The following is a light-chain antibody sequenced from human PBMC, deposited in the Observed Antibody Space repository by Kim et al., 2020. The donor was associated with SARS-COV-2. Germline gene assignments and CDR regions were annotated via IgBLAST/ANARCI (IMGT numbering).Light chain of an antibody. V-gene: IGLV2-18*02. J-gene: IGLJ3*02. Sequence: GQSGTNSCTGTSRDVGSYNRVSWYQQPPGTAPKLMIYEVSNRHSGVPDRFSGSKSGNTASLTISGLQAEAEADYYCSSYASSSTWVIGGGTKLTVL. CDR3: SSYASSSTWV. CDR1: SRDVGSYNR. CDR2: EVS.